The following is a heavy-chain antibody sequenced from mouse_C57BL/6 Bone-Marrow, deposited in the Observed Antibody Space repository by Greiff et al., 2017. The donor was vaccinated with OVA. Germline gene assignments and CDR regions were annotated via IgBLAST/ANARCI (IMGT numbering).Heavy chain of an antibody. V-gene: IGHV1-74*01. D-gene: IGHD3-3*01. J-gene: IGHJ2*01. CDR3: AMEGPLLSLDY. CDR1: GYTFTSYW. Sequence: QVHVKQPGAELVKPGASVKVSCKASGYTFTSYWMHWVKQRPGQGLEWIGRIHPSDSDTNYNQKFKGKATLTVDKSSSTAYMQLSSLTSEDSAVYYCAMEGPLLSLDYWGQGTTLTVSS. CDR2: IHPSDSDT.